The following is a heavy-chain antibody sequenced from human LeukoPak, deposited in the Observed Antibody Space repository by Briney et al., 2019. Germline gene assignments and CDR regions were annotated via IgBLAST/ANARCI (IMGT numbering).Heavy chain of an antibody. V-gene: IGHV3-30*18. J-gene: IGHJ4*02. Sequence: GGSLRLSCAASGFTFSSYGMHWVRQAPGKGLEWVAVISYDGSNKYYADSVKGRFTISRDNSKNTLYLQMNSLRAEDTAVYYCAKGRPITFGGVLYYFDYWGQGTLVTVSS. CDR3: AKGRPITFGGVLYYFDY. CDR1: GFTFSSYG. D-gene: IGHD3-16*01. CDR2: ISYDGSNK.